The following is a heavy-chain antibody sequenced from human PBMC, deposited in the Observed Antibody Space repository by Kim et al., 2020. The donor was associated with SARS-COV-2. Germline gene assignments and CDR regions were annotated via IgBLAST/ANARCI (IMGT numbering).Heavy chain of an antibody. CDR3: ARVTRYCSGGSCYSVPIDY. CDR2: IIPILGIA. CDR1: GGTFSSYA. Sequence: SVKVSCKASGGTFSSYAISWVRQAPGQGLEWMGRIIPILGIANYAQKFQGRVTITADKSTSTAYMELSSLRSEDTAVYYCARVTRYCSGGSCYSVPIDYWGQGTLVTVSS. D-gene: IGHD2-15*01. J-gene: IGHJ4*02. V-gene: IGHV1-69*04.